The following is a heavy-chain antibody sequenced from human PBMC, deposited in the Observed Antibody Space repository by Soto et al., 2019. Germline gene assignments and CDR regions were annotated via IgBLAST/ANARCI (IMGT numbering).Heavy chain of an antibody. CDR1: GGTFSSYT. Sequence: QVQLVQSGAEVKKPGSSVKVSCKASGGTFSSYTISWVRQAPGQGLEWMGRIIPILGIANCAQKFQGRVTITADKSTSTAYMEPSSLRSEDTAVYYCARGPNFGPRGYYYYGMDVWGQGTTVTVSS. D-gene: IGHD3-16*01. CDR3: ARGPNFGPRGYYYYGMDV. CDR2: IIPILGIA. V-gene: IGHV1-69*02. J-gene: IGHJ6*02.